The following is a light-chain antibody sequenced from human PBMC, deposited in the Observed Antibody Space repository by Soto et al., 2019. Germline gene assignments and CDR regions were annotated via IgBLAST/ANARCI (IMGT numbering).Light chain of an antibody. J-gene: IGLJ3*02. CDR2: AVS. V-gene: IGLV2-11*01. CDR1: NSDVGVYNF. CDR3: CSYTDSDIWV. Sequence: LTQPRSVSGSPGQSVTISCTGTNSDVGVYNFVSWYQQLPGKAPKLMISAVSQRPSGVPDRFPGSKSGNTASLTISGLQADDAADYFCCSYTDSDIWVFGGGTKVTIL.